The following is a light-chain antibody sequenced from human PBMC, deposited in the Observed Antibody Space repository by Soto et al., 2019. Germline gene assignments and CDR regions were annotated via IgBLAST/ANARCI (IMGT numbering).Light chain of an antibody. J-gene: IGLJ2*01. CDR3: AAWDDSLSGPV. Sequence: QPVLTQPPSASGAPGQRVTISCSGSASNIGSNYVYWYQQLPGTAPKLLIYRNNQRPSAVPDRFSGSKSGTSASLAISGLRSEDEADYYCAAWDDSLSGPVFGGGTKLTVL. CDR1: ASNIGSNY. V-gene: IGLV1-47*01. CDR2: RNN.